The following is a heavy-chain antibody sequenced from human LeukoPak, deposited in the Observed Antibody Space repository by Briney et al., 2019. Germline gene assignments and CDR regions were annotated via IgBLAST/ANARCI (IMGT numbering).Heavy chain of an antibody. CDR2: FDPEDGET. CDR3: ATWFVLRFLEWPGWFDP. V-gene: IGHV1-24*01. D-gene: IGHD3-3*01. Sequence: ASVKVSCKVSGYTLTELSMHWVRPAPGKGLEWMGGFDPEDGETIYAQKFQGRVTMTEDTSTDTAYMELSSLRSEDTAVYYCATWFVLRFLEWPGWFDPWGQGTLVTVSS. CDR1: GYTLTELS. J-gene: IGHJ5*02.